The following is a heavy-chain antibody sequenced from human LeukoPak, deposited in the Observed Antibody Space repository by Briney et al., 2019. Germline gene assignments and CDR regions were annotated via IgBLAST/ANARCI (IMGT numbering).Heavy chain of an antibody. CDR1: GFSLSTTGVG. J-gene: IGHJ3*02. D-gene: IGHD3-16*02. Sequence: SGPTLVNPTQTLTLTCTFSGFSLSTTGVGVGWIRQPPGKALEWLALIYWNDENRYSPSLKSRLTITKDTSKKQVVLTMTNMDPVDTATYYCAHSRTFITFGGVIVKGAFDIWGQGTMVTVSS. CDR3: AHSRTFITFGGVIVKGAFDI. CDR2: IYWNDEN. V-gene: IGHV2-5*01.